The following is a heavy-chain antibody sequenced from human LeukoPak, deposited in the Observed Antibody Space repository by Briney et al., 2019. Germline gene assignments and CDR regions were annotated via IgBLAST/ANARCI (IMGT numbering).Heavy chain of an antibody. CDR2: INRSGGST. V-gene: IGHV1-46*01. Sequence: PWASVKVSCKASGYTFTSYYMHWVRQAPGQGLEWMGIINRSGGSTSYAQKFQGRVTMTRDMSTSTVYMELSSLRSEDTAVYYCARGRETVTRRGYYYYMDVWGKGTTVTVSS. J-gene: IGHJ6*03. CDR1: GYTFTSYY. D-gene: IGHD1-14*01. CDR3: ARGRETVTRRGYYYYMDV.